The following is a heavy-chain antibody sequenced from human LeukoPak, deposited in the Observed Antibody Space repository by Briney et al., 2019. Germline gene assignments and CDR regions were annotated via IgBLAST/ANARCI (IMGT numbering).Heavy chain of an antibody. D-gene: IGHD1-26*01. CDR3: AVGAPLLDY. CDR1: GGSISSYY. V-gene: IGHV4-59*01. CDR2: IYYSGST. Sequence: PSETLSLTCTVSGGSISSYYCSSIRQPPGKGLEWIGYIYYSGSTNYNPSLKSRVTISVDTSKNQFSLKLSSVTAADTAVYYCAVGAPLLDYWGQGTLVTVSS. J-gene: IGHJ4*02.